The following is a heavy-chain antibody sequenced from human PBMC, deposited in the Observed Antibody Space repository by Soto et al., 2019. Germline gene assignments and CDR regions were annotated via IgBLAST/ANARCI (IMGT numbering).Heavy chain of an antibody. CDR3: ARVPLSRGSSSSDFDY. J-gene: IGHJ4*02. CDR2: ISSSSSYT. Sequence: PGGSLRLSCAASGFTFSDYYMSWIRQAPGKGLEWVSYISSSSSYTNYADSVKGRFTISRDNAKNSLYLQMNSLRAEDTAVYYCARVPLSRGSSSSDFDYWGQGTLVTVSS. V-gene: IGHV3-11*06. CDR1: GFTFSDYY. D-gene: IGHD6-6*01.